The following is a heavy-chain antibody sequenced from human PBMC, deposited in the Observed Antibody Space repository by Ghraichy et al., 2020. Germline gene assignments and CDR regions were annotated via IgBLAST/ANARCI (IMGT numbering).Heavy chain of an antibody. J-gene: IGHJ6*02. CDR2: ITSSSSFR. V-gene: IGHV3-48*02. CDR1: GFTFSSYS. CDR3: ARGSTVVRFFYYDGMDV. D-gene: IGHD4-23*01. Sequence: GGSLRLSCVGSGFTFSSYSMNWVRQSPGKDLEWVSYITSSSSFRSYADSVKGRFTISRDNAHNSLYLQMNSLREEDTAVYFCARGSTVVRFFYYDGMDVWGQGTTVTVSS.